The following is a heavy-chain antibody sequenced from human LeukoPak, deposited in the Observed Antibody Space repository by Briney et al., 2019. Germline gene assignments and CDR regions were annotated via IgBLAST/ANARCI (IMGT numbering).Heavy chain of an antibody. Sequence: GGSLRLSCAASGFIFGTYWMSWVRQAPGKGLEWVANINQDGSEKYYVDSVKGRFTISRDNAKNSVYLQMNSLRVDDTGIYYCARRHSSVFEPWGQGTLVTVSS. CDR3: ARRHSSVFEP. CDR2: INQDGSEK. D-gene: IGHD3-22*01. V-gene: IGHV3-7*01. CDR1: GFIFGTYW. J-gene: IGHJ5*02.